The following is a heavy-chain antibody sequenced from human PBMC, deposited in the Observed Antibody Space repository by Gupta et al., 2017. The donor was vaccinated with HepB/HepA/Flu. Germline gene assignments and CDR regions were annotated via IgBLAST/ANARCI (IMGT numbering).Heavy chain of an antibody. V-gene: IGHV3-7*01. CDR2: IKQDGSEK. Sequence: EVQLVESGGGLVQPGGSLRLSCAASGFTFSSYWLSWVRQAPGKGLEWVANIKQDGSEKNFVDSVKGRFTISRDNAKNSLYLQMNSLRVEDTAVYYCARDRPVKSASYSLFDPWGQGTLVTVSS. CDR3: ARDRPVKSASYSLFDP. D-gene: IGHD3-16*01. CDR1: GFTFSSYW. J-gene: IGHJ5*02.